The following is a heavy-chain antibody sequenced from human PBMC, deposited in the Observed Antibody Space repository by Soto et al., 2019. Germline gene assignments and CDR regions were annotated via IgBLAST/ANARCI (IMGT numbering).Heavy chain of an antibody. CDR2: IDPSDSYT. CDR3: ARLVCTNGVCYFWLDP. Sequence: PVESLTTSCKVSGNSFTSYWIIWVLQMPGKGLEWMGRIDPSDSYTNYSPSFQCHVTISADKSISTAYLQWSSLKASDTAMYYCARLVCTNGVCYFWLDPWGQGTMVTVSS. D-gene: IGHD2-8*01. CDR1: GNSFTSYW. J-gene: IGHJ5*02. V-gene: IGHV5-10-1*01.